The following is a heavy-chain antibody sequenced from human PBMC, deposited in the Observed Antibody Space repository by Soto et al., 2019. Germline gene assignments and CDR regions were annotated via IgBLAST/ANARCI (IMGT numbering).Heavy chain of an antibody. CDR3: AREVYYYDSSDYYFFDY. CDR2: IYTSGST. V-gene: IGHV4-4*07. Sequence: PSETLSLTCTVSGGSISSYYWSWIRQPAGKGLEWIGRIYTSGSTNYNPSLKSRVTMSVDTSKNQFSLKLSSVTAADTAVYYCAREVYYYDSSDYYFFDYWGQGTLVTVSS. J-gene: IGHJ4*02. CDR1: GGSISSYY. D-gene: IGHD3-22*01.